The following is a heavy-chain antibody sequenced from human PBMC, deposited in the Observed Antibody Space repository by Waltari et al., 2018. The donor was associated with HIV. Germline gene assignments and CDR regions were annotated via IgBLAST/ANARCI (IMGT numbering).Heavy chain of an antibody. Sequence: QVQLQQWGAGLLKPSETLSLTCAVYGGSFSGYYWSWIRQPPGKGLEWIGEINHSGSTNYNPSLKSRVTISVDTSKNQFSLKLSSVTAADTAVYYCARDIVVVPAATRTDAFDIWGQGTMVTVSS. CDR2: INHSGST. CDR3: ARDIVVVPAATRTDAFDI. D-gene: IGHD2-2*01. CDR1: GGSFSGYY. J-gene: IGHJ3*02. V-gene: IGHV4-34*01.